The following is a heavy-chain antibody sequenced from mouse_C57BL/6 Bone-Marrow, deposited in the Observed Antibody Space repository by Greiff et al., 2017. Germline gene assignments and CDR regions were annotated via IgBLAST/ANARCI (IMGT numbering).Heavy chain of an antibody. J-gene: IGHJ3*01. CDR1: GYTFTEYT. Sequence: VKLVESGAELVKPGASVKLSCKASGYTFTEYTIHWVKQRSGQGLEWIGWFYPGSGSIKYNEKFKDKATLTADKSSSTVYMELSRLTSEDSAVYFCARHEDRRDYDGGFAYWGQGTLVTVSA. D-gene: IGHD2-4*01. V-gene: IGHV1-62-2*01. CDR2: FYPGSGSI. CDR3: ARHEDRRDYDGGFAY.